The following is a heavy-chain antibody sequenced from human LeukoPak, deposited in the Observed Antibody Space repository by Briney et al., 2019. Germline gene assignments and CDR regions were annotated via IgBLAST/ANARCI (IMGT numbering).Heavy chain of an antibody. D-gene: IGHD2-2*01. CDR2: ISGSGGST. CDR1: GFTFSSYA. V-gene: IGHV3-23*01. Sequence: PGGSLRLSCAASGFTFSSYAMSWVRQAPGKGLEWVSAISGSGGSTYYADSVKGRFTITRDNSKNTLYLQMNSLRAEDTAVYYCAKDLPGYCSSTSCPGTFDYWGQGTLVTVSS. J-gene: IGHJ4*02. CDR3: AKDLPGYCSSTSCPGTFDY.